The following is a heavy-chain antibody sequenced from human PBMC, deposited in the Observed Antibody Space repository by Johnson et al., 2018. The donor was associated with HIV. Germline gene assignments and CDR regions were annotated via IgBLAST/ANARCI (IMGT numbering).Heavy chain of an antibody. CDR2: IRYNGTNK. CDR3: AKSEGVYYNVWGGTTGAFDL. V-gene: IGHV3-30*02. J-gene: IGHJ3*01. Sequence: QVQLVESGGGVVQPGGSLRLSCVASGFTFSSYDMHWVRQAPGKGLEWAAFIRYNGTNKYYADSVKGRFTISRANSKNTLYLQMNTLRAEDKAVYYCAKSEGVYYNVWGGTTGAFDLWGQGTMVTVSS. D-gene: IGHD3-3*01. CDR1: GFTFSSYD.